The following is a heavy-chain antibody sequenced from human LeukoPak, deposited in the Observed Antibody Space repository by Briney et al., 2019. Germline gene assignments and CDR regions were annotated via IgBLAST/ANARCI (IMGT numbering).Heavy chain of an antibody. J-gene: IGHJ4*02. D-gene: IGHD4/OR15-4a*01. V-gene: IGHV4-4*07. CDR3: AGVANYRSGERLDY. CDR1: GGSISNYY. Sequence: SETLSLTCTVSGGSISNYYWSWIRQPAGKGLEWIGRVYNSGSTNYNPSLKSRVTMSVGTSKNQFSLKLRSVTAADTAVYYCAGVANYRSGERLDYWGQGTLVTVPS. CDR2: VYNSGST.